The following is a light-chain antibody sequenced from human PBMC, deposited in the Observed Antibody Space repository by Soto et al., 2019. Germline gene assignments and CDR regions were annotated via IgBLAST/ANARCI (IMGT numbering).Light chain of an antibody. CDR3: KQRSNWPS. CDR2: DAS. CDR1: QSVSSY. J-gene: IGKJ5*01. V-gene: IGKV3-11*01. Sequence: EILLTQSPATLSLSPGESATLSCRASQSVSSYLAWYQQKPCQAPRLLIYDASNRATGIPARFSGSGSGTEFTLTIRSIEPEDFAVYYCKQRSNWPSCGQGTRLEIK.